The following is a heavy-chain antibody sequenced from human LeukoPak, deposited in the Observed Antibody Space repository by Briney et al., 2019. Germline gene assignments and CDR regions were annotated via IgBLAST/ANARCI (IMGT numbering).Heavy chain of an antibody. CDR1: GFTFSSYD. CDR3: ARAGGYDSSGYYYFDY. D-gene: IGHD3-22*01. V-gene: IGHV3-13*01. J-gene: IGHJ4*02. Sequence: GGSLRLSCAASGFTFSSYDMHWVRQATGRGLEWVSSTGTAGDTYYPGSVKGRFTISRENAKNSLYLQMNSLRAGDTAVYYCARAGGYDSSGYYYFDYWGQGTLVTVSS. CDR2: TGTAGDT.